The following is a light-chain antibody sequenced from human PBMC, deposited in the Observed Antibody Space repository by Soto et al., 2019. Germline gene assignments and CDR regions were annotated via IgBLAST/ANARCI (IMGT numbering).Light chain of an antibody. V-gene: IGKV1-39*01. CDR2: AAS. CDR3: QQDYSTLAT. CDR1: ESISRH. Sequence: DIQMTQSPSSLSASVGDRVTITCRAAESISRHLNWYQQKPGRAPDLLIYAASTLQNGVPSRFTGSGSGTELTLTITGLQLEDFETYYCQQDYSTLATFGQGTRLEIK. J-gene: IGKJ5*01.